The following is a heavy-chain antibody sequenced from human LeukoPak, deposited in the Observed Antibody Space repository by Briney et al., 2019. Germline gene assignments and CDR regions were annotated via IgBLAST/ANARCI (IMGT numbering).Heavy chain of an antibody. CDR1: GGSFSGYY. CDR2: INHSGST. CDR3: ARWRLVYYGSGSYSAYGMDV. D-gene: IGHD3-10*01. Sequence: SETLSLTCAVYGGSFSGYYWSWIRQPPGEGLEWIGEINHSGSTNYNPSLKSRVTISVDTSKNQFSLKLSSVTAADTAVYYCARWRLVYYGSGSYSAYGMDVWGKGTTVTVSS. J-gene: IGHJ6*04. V-gene: IGHV4-34*01.